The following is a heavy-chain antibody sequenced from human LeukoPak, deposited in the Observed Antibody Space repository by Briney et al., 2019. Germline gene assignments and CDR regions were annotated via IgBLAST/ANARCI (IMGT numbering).Heavy chain of an antibody. V-gene: IGHV3-74*01. J-gene: IGHJ4*02. CDR3: VRLKGGY. CDR1: GFTFSNYW. D-gene: IGHD1-26*01. CDR2: INGDSSTT. Sequence: PGGSLRLSCAASGFTFSNYWMHWVRQAPEKGLVWVSRINGDSSTTAYADSVKGRFTISRDNAKNTAYLQINSLRAEDTAVYYCVRLKGGYWGQGTLVTVSS.